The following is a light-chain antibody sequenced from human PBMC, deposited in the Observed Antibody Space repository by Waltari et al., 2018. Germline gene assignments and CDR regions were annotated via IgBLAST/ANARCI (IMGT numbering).Light chain of an antibody. CDR2: DAN. CDR3: QVWAPDIGHWM. J-gene: IGLJ3*02. V-gene: IGLV3-21*02. CDR1: NSGGKS. Sequence: SYVLTQPPSVSVAPGQTARITCSASNSGGKSVHWYQQKPVQAPVLVVYDANVRPSGVSERFSGSTSPNTASLTIRGVQVGDEADYYCQVWAPDIGHWMFGGGTKLT.